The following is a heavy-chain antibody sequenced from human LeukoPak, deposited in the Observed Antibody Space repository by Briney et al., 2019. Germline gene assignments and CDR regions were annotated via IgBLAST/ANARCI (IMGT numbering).Heavy chain of an antibody. V-gene: IGHV1-18*01. J-gene: IGHJ4*02. CDR1: GYTFTSYG. CDR3: ARDRGTYYYDSSGYHFDY. D-gene: IGHD3-22*01. Sequence: GASVKVSCKASGYTFTSYGISWVRQAPGQGLEWIGWISAYNGNTNYAQKLQGRVTMTTDTSTSTAYMELRSLRSDDTAVYYCARDRGTYYYDSSGYHFDYWGQGTLVTVSS. CDR2: ISAYNGNT.